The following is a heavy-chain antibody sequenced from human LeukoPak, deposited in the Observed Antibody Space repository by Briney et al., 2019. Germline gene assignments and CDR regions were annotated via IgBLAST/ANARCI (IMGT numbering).Heavy chain of an antibody. CDR3: ASDRWLLDF. D-gene: IGHD2-15*01. CDR1: GFTFSSYW. CDR2: IKEDGSEK. Sequence: GGSLRLSCAASGFTFSSYWMSWVRQAPGKGLEWVANIKEDGSEKYYVDSVKGRFTISRDNAKNSVYLQMNSLRAEDTAVYYCASDRWLLDFWGQGTLVTVSS. V-gene: IGHV3-7*01. J-gene: IGHJ4*02.